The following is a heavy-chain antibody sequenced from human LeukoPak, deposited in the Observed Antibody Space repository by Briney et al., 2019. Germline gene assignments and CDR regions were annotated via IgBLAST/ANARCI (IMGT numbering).Heavy chain of an antibody. J-gene: IGHJ6*02. D-gene: IGHD1-26*01. CDR2: MNPNSGNT. V-gene: IGHV1-8*01. Sequence: ASVKVSCKASGYTFASYDINWVRQATGQGLEWMGWMNPNSGNTGYAQKFRGRVTMTRNTSISTAYMELSSLRSEDTAVYYCAREAIRTYSGSYYYYYGMDVWGQGTTVTVSS. CDR1: GYTFASYD. CDR3: AREAIRTYSGSYYYYYGMDV.